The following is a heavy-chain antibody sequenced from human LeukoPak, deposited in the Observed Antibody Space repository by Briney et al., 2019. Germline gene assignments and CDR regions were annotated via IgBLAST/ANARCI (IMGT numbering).Heavy chain of an antibody. D-gene: IGHD1-26*01. V-gene: IGHV4-39*07. CDR3: ARRLKAYSELGATTFRPSYFDY. CDR2: IYYSGST. J-gene: IGHJ4*02. Sequence: PSETLSLTCTVSGGSISSSSYYWGWIRQPPGKGLEWIGSIYYSGSTYYNPSLKSRVTISVDTSKNQFSLKLSSVTAADTAVYYCARRLKAYSELGATTFRPSYFDYWGQGTLVTVSS. CDR1: GGSISSSSYY.